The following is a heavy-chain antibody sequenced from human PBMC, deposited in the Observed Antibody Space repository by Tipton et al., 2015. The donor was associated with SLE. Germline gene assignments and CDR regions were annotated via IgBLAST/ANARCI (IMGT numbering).Heavy chain of an antibody. CDR2: INTNTGNP. J-gene: IGHJ4*02. CDR3: ATASLTSGHGTFY. V-gene: IGHV7-4-1*02. CDR1: GYTFTTIA. Sequence: QLVQSGPEVKKPGASVTVSCKASGYTFTTIAMNWVRQAPGQGPEWMGRINTNTGNPTYAQGFTGRFVFSLDTSVSTAYLHITSLKAEDTAVYYCATASLTSGHGTFYWGQGTLVTVSS. D-gene: IGHD1-14*01.